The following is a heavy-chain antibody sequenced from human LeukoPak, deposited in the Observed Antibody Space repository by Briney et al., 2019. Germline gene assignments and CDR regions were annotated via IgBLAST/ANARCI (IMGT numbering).Heavy chain of an antibody. CDR1: GFTFKSYA. D-gene: IGHD3-22*01. J-gene: IGHJ4*02. Sequence: GGSLRLSCATSGFTFKSYAMSWVRQSPGKGLEWVSSISGDSTDIYYADSLMGRSTISRDNAKNSLYLQINSLRAEDTAIYYCARRGYSDSSGYDYWGQGTLVTVSS. CDR3: ARRGYSDSSGYDY. CDR2: ISGDSTDI. V-gene: IGHV3-21*01.